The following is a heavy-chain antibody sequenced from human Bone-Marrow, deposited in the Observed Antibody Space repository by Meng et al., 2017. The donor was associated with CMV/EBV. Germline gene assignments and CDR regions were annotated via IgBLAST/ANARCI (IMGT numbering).Heavy chain of an antibody. CDR3: VKDVDDDSGVS. CDR2: IRGGGGNT. D-gene: IGHD4-17*01. CDR1: GFTFSSYT. J-gene: IGHJ4*02. V-gene: IGHV3-23*01. Sequence: GESLKIHCAASGFTFSSYTMNWVRQAPGKGLEWVSSIRGGGGNTYYADSVKGRFTISRDNSKNTLYLQMNSLRAEDTAVYYCVKDVDDDSGVSWGQGTLVTVSS.